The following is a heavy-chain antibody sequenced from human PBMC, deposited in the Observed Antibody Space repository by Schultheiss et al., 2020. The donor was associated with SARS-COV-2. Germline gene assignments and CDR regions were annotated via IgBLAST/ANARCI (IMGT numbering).Heavy chain of an antibody. D-gene: IGHD6-13*01. J-gene: IGHJ6*02. CDR2: IIPILGIA. CDR3: ARRLAAAGTLGGMDV. V-gene: IGHV1-69*04. CDR1: GGTFSSYA. Sequence: SVKVSCKASGGTFSSYAISWVRQAPGQGLEWMGRIIPILGIANYAQKFQGRVTITADKSTSTAYMELSSLRSEDTAVYYCARRLAAAGTLGGMDVWGQGTTVTVSS.